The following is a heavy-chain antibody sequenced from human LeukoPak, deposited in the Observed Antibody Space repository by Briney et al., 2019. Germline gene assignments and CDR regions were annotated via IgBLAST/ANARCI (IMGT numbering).Heavy chain of an antibody. CDR3: ARLAYCSNDVCYSNYYYSMDV. J-gene: IGHJ6*03. CDR2: IYPDDSDT. V-gene: IGHV5-51*01. D-gene: IGHD2-8*01. CDR1: GYTFSSYW. Sequence: GESLKISCKGSGYTFSSYWIGWVRQMPGKGLEWMGIIYPDDSDTRYTPSFQGQVTISADKSISTAYLQWSSLKASDTAMYYCARLAYCSNDVCYSNYYYSMDVWGKGTTVTVSS.